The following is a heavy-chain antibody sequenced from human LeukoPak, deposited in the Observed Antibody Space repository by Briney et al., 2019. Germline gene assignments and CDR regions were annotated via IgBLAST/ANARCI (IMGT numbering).Heavy chain of an antibody. J-gene: IGHJ2*01. D-gene: IGHD3-10*01. Sequence: GGSLRLSCAASGFTFSSYEMNWVRQAPGKGLEWVSYISSSGSTIYYADSVKGRFTISRDNAKNSLYLQMNSLRAEDTAVYYCARSHYYGSGSPTWYFDLWGRGTLVTVSS. CDR1: GFTFSSYE. CDR2: ISSSGSTI. CDR3: ARSHYYGSGSPTWYFDL. V-gene: IGHV3-48*03.